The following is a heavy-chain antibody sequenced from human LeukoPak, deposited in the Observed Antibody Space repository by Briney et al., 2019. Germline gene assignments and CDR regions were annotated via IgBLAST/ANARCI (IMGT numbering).Heavy chain of an antibody. Sequence: SETLSLTCTVFRDSMKSYYWSWLRQPPGKGLEWIGYIYYTGSTDYNPSLKSRVTISVDTSKNQFSLKLSSVTAADTAVYYCARDPSDCGGDCFNWFDPWGQGTLVTVSS. CDR3: ARDPSDCGGDCFNWFDP. D-gene: IGHD2-21*02. CDR1: RDSMKSYY. J-gene: IGHJ5*02. CDR2: IYYTGST. V-gene: IGHV4-59*12.